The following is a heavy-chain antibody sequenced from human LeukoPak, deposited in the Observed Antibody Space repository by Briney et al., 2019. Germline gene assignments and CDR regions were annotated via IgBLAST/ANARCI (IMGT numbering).Heavy chain of an antibody. V-gene: IGHV3-53*01. D-gene: IGHD4-17*01. Sequence: SGGSLRLSCAASGFTVSNYYMSWVRQAPGKGLEWVSVSYTDSSTYHADSVKGRFTISRDNSKNTLYLQMNSLRAEDTAVYYCANLYGDYTQIDYWGQGTLVTVSP. J-gene: IGHJ4*02. CDR1: GFTVSNYY. CDR2: SYTDSST. CDR3: ANLYGDYTQIDY.